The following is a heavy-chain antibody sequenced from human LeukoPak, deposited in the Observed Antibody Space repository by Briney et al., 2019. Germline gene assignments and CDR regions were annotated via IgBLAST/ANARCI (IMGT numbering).Heavy chain of an antibody. Sequence: GGSLRLSCAASGFTFSHYALHWVRQAPGEGLEYVSAISSNGGNTYYANSVKGRFTISRDNSKNTLYLQLGSLRTEDMAVYYCARGVGSSYYFDYWGQGTLLTVSS. CDR3: ARGVGSSYYFDY. J-gene: IGHJ4*02. CDR1: GFTFSHYA. V-gene: IGHV3-64*01. D-gene: IGHD1-26*01. CDR2: ISSNGGNT.